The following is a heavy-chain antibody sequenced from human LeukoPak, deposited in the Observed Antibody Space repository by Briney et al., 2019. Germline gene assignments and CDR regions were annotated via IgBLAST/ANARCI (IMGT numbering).Heavy chain of an antibody. CDR2: INPSDGTT. V-gene: IGHV1-46*01. CDR1: GYTFTSYY. CDR3: ARGRSRTIGLDY. J-gene: IGHJ4*02. D-gene: IGHD4/OR15-4a*01. Sequence: ASVKVSCKASGYTFTSYYMHWVRQAPGQGLEWMGIINPSDGTTTYAQTFQGRFTMTRDTSTSTVYMELSSLRSEDTAVYYCARGRSRTIGLDYWGQGTLVTVSS.